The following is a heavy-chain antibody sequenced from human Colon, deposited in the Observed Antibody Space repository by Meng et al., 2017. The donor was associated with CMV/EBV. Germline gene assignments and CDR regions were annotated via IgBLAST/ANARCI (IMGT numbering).Heavy chain of an antibody. V-gene: IGHV1-18*01. Sequence: SCKSCGYSFTSSGISWVREDPGQGLEWLGWITAYNGNRNYAERLQDRVTMTTDTTTNTVEMELRSLTADDTAIYYCARGSYLGTFDFWGQGTLVTVSS. D-gene: IGHD2-21*01. CDR2: ITAYNGNR. CDR1: GYSFTSSG. J-gene: IGHJ4*02. CDR3: ARGSYLGTFDF.